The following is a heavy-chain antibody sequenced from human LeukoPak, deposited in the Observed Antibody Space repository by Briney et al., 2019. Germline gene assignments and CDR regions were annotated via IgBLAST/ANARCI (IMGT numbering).Heavy chain of an antibody. J-gene: IGHJ4*02. CDR2: ISSSSSYI. CDR3: ATLPTVGALHWIDY. V-gene: IGHV3-21*01. CDR1: GFTFSSYS. D-gene: IGHD1-26*01. Sequence: GGSLRLSCAASGFTFSSYSMNWVRQAPGKGLEWVSSISSSSSYIYYADSVKGRFTISRDNAKNSLYLQMNSLRAEDTAVYYCATLPTVGALHWIDYWGQVTLVTVSS.